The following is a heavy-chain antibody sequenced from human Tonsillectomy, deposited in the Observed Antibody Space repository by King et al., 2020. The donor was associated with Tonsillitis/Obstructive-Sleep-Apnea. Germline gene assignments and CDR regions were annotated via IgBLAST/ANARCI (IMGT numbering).Heavy chain of an antibody. V-gene: IGHV4-34*01. CDR3: ARVLDYYYYMDV. J-gene: IGHJ6*03. CDR2: INHSGST. CDR1: GGSFSGYY. Sequence: VQLPQWGAGLLKPSETLSLTCAVYGGSFSGYYWSWIRQPPGKGLEWIGEINHSGSTNYNPSLKSRVTISEDTSKNQFSLKLSSVTAADTAVYYCARVLDYYYYMDVWGKGTTVTVSS.